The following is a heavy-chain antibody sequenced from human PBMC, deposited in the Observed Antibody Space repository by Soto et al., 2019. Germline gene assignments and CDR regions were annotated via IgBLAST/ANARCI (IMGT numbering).Heavy chain of an antibody. CDR3: ARDRPTYRNYYYGMDV. V-gene: IGHV4-4*02. CDR1: GGSISSSNW. CDR2: IYPSWST. Sequence: SETLSLTCAVSGGSISSSNWWSWVRQPPGKGLEWSGEIYPSWSTNYNPSLKSGVTKSVDKSKNQFALKLSSVTAADTAVYYCARDRPTYRNYYYGMDVWGQGTTVTVSS. J-gene: IGHJ6*02. D-gene: IGHD1-1*01.